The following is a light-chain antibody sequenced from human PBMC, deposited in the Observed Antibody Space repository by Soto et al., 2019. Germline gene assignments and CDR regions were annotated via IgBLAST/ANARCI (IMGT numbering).Light chain of an antibody. V-gene: IGLV1-36*01. CDR3: ATWDDSLKKEV. Sequence: QSVVTQPPSVSGAPRQRVTISCSGSSSNIGNKPVNWYQQLPGKAPRLLIYYDDLLPSGVSDRFSGSKSGTSASLAISGLQSEDEADYYCATWDDSLKKEVFGGGTKLTVL. CDR2: YDD. CDR1: SSNIGNKP. J-gene: IGLJ2*01.